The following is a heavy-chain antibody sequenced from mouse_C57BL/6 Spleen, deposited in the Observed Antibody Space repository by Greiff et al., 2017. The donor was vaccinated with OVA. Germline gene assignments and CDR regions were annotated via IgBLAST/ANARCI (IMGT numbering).Heavy chain of an antibody. Sequence: QVQLQQSGAELMKPGASVILSCKASGNTFTGYWIEWVKQRPGHGLEWIGEILPGSGTTNYNEKFKGKATFTADTYSNTAYMQLSSLTSEDSAIYDCASPQGLRFIWFASWGQGTLVTVSA. CDR3: ASPQGLRFIWFAS. D-gene: IGHD2-4*01. CDR1: GNTFTGYW. J-gene: IGHJ3*01. V-gene: IGHV1-9*01. CDR2: ILPGSGTT.